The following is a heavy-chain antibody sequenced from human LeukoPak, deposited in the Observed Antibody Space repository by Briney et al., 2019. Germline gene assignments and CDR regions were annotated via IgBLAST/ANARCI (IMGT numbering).Heavy chain of an antibody. V-gene: IGHV3-23*01. CDR3: AKRALGGQFDY. CDR1: GFTFSSYS. Sequence: GGSLRLSCAASGFTFSSYSMSWVRHAPGKGLESVSVISGSGERTYYADSVKGRFTISRDNSKEKLYLQMNSLTADDTAVFYCAKRALGGQFDYWGQGTLVTVSS. D-gene: IGHD3-16*01. CDR2: ISGSGERT. J-gene: IGHJ4*02.